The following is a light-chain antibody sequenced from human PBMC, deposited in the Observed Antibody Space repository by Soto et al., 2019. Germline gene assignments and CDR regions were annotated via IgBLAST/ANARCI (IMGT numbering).Light chain of an antibody. CDR3: QSYDNSLSVYV. CDR1: SSNIVAGYD. V-gene: IGLV1-40*01. CDR2: GNS. J-gene: IGLJ1*01. Sequence: QSVLTQLPSVSGAPGQRVTISCTGSSSNIVAGYDVHWYQQLPGTAPKLLIYGNSNRPSGVPDRISGCKSGTSASLAITGLQAEDEADYLCQSYDNSLSVYVFGTGTKVTVL.